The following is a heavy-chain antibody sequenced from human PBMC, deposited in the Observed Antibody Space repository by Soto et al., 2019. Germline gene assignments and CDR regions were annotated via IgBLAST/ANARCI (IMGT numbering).Heavy chain of an antibody. CDR1: GGTFSSYA. J-gene: IGHJ6*02. V-gene: IGHV1-69*13. CDR3: LIAAAGRGYYYGMDV. CDR2: IIPIFGTA. D-gene: IGHD6-13*01. Sequence: SVKVSCKASGGTFSSYAIGWVRQAPGQGLEWMGGIIPIFGTANYAQKFQGRVTITADESTSTAYMELSSLRSEDTAVYYCLIAAAGRGYYYGMDVWGQGTTVTVSS.